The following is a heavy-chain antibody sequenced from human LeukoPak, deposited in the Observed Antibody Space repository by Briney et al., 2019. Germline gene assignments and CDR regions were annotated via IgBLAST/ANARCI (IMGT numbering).Heavy chain of an antibody. Sequence: SVKVSCKASGGTFSSYAISWVRQAPGQGLEWMGRIIPIFGTANYAQKFQGRVTITTDESTSTAYMELSSLGSEDTAVYYCASSSGYSSLDAFDIWGQGTMVTVSS. CDR2: IIPIFGTA. D-gene: IGHD5-12*01. CDR3: ASSSGYSSLDAFDI. CDR1: GGTFSSYA. V-gene: IGHV1-69*05. J-gene: IGHJ3*02.